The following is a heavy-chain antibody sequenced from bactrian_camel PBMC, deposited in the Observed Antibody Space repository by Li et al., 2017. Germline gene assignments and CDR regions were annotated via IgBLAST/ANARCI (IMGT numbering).Heavy chain of an antibody. D-gene: IGHD1*01. Sequence: VQLVESGGGSVQAGGSLTLSCAASGYTYSGYCMGWFRQAPGKAREVVGIMEADGSTRYADSVKGRFSISRDNADNTLYLQMHSLKPEDTAMYYCAADHNFRAYCYTPSDFGFWGQGTQVTVS. J-gene: IGHJ6*01. V-gene: IGHV3S44*01. CDR2: IMEADGST. CDR3: AADHNFRAYCYTPSDFGF. CDR1: GYTYSGYC.